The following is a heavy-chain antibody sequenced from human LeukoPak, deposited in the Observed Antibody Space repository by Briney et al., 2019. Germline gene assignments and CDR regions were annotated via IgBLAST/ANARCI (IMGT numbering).Heavy chain of an antibody. V-gene: IGHV3-23*01. CDR3: AKDLYEWELRGGFDY. D-gene: IGHD1-26*01. Sequence: PGGSLRLSCAASGFTFSSYAMTWVRQAPGKGLEWVSAISGSGGTVYYADSVKGRFTISRDNSKNTLYLQMSSLRAEDTAVYYCAKDLYEWELRGGFDYWGQGTLVTVSS. CDR2: ISGSGGTV. J-gene: IGHJ4*02. CDR1: GFTFSSYA.